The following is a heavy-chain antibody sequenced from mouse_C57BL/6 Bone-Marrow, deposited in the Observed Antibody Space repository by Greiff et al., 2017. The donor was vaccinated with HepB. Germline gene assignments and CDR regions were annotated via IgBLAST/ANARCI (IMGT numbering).Heavy chain of an antibody. D-gene: IGHD4-1*01. CDR1: GFSLTSYG. Sequence: VKVVESGPGLVQPSQSLSITCTVSGFSLTSYGVHWVRQSPGKGLEWLGVIWSGGSTDYNAAFISRLSISKDNSKSQVFFKMNSLQADDTAIYYCARTSALTGTPLFDYWGQGTTLTVSS. CDR2: IWSGGST. J-gene: IGHJ2*01. V-gene: IGHV2-2*01. CDR3: ARTSALTGTPLFDY.